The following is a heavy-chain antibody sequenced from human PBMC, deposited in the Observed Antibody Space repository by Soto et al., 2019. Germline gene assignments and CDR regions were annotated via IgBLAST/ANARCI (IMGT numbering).Heavy chain of an antibody. J-gene: IGHJ4*02. V-gene: IGHV3-7*03. D-gene: IGHD6-13*01. Sequence: EVQLVESGGGLVQPGGSLRLSCAASGFTYSSYWMSWVRQAPGKGLEWVANIKQDGSEKYYVDSVKGRFTISRDNAKNSLYLQMNSLRAEDTAVYYCARTPAAGMFDYWGQGTLVTVSS. CDR3: ARTPAAGMFDY. CDR1: GFTYSSYW. CDR2: IKQDGSEK.